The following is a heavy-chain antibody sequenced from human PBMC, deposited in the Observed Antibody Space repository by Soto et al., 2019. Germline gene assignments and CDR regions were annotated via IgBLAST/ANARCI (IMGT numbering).Heavy chain of an antibody. CDR1: GFTFSDYY. CDR2: ISSSGSTI. J-gene: IGHJ6*02. V-gene: IGHV3-11*01. Sequence: QVQLVESGGGLVKPGGSLRLSCAASGFTFSDYYMSWIRQAPGKGLEWVSYISSSGSTIYYADSVKGRFTISRDNAKNSLYLQMNSLRAEDTAVYYCARDASVSHDILTGDPMDVWGQGTTVTVSS. D-gene: IGHD3-9*01. CDR3: ARDASVSHDILTGDPMDV.